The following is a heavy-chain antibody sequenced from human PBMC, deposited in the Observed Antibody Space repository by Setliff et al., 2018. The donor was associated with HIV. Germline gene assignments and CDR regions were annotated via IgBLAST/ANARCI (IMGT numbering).Heavy chain of an antibody. Sequence: SETLSLTCTVSGASISSGNYFWTWIRQPAGKGLEWIGRIDTSGSTNYNPSLKSRVTTSVDTSKNQFSLKLSSVTAADTAVYYCAAWGPRYSYAPYFFDSWGQGTLVTVSS. CDR2: IDTSGST. CDR1: GASISSGNYF. J-gene: IGHJ4*02. CDR3: AAWGPRYSYAPYFFDS. D-gene: IGHD5-18*01. V-gene: IGHV4-61*02.